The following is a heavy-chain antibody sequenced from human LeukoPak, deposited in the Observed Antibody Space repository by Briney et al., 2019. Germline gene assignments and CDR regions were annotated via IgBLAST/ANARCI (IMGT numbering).Heavy chain of an antibody. V-gene: IGHV3-48*03. J-gene: IGHJ4*02. CDR2: STSSGSAI. CDR1: GFTFSSYE. Sequence: PGGSLRLSCAASGFTFSSYEMNWVRQAPGKGLEWVSYSTSSGSAIYYADSVKGRFTLSRDNAKNSLYLQMNGLRAEDTAVYYCARNYYYDSTRLYYFDYWGQGTLVTVSS. D-gene: IGHD3-22*01. CDR3: ARNYYYDSTRLYYFDY.